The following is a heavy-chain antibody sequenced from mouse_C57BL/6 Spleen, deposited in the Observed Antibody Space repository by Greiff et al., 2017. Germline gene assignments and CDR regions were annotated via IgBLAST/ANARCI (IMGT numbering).Heavy chain of an antibody. CDR1: GYTFTDYY. CDR3: ARKRVITTAYWYFDV. V-gene: IGHV1-26*01. Sequence: VQLQQSGPELVKPGASVKISCKASGYTFTDYYMNWVKQSHGKSLEWIGDINPNNGGTSYNQKFKGKATLTVDKSSSTAYMELRSLTSEDSAVYYCARKRVITTAYWYFDVWGTGTTVTVSS. J-gene: IGHJ1*03. CDR2: INPNNGGT. D-gene: IGHD1-1*01.